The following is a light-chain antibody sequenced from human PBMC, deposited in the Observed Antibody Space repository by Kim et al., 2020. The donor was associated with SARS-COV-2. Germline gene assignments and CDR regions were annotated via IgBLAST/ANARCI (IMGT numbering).Light chain of an antibody. CDR3: QQSYSTPRT. CDR2: AAS. Sequence: ASVGDRVTMTCRASQSISSYFNLYQQKPGKAPKLLIYAASSLQSGVPSRFSGSGSGTDFTLTISSLQPEDFATYYCQQSYSTPRTFGQGTKVDIK. V-gene: IGKV1-39*01. CDR1: QSISSY. J-gene: IGKJ1*01.